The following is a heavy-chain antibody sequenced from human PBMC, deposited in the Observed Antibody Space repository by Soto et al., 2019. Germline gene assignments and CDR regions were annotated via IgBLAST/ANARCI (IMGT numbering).Heavy chain of an antibody. J-gene: IGHJ4*02. Sequence: ASVKVSCKASGYTFTNCGISWVRQAPGQGLEWMGWISAYNGNTNYAQKLQGRVTMTTDTSTSTAHMEMRSLRSDDTAIYYCASTSGSSLLVDCWGQGTLVTVS. CDR3: ASTSGSSLLVDC. CDR1: GYTFTNCG. D-gene: IGHD1-26*01. CDR2: ISAYNGNT. V-gene: IGHV1-18*01.